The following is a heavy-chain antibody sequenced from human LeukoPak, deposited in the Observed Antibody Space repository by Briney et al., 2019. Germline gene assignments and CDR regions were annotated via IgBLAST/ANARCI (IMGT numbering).Heavy chain of an antibody. V-gene: IGHV3-30*02. CDR3: ARDLGQYYDTSDNWFDP. CDR2: IRYDGINK. CDR1: GFTFSSYS. Sequence: GGSLRLSCAASGFTFSSYSMNWVRQAPGKGLEWVTFIRYDGINKYYADSVKGRFTISRDNSKNTLNLQMNSLRAEDMAVYYCARDLGQYYDTSDNWFDPWGQGTLVTVSS. D-gene: IGHD3-22*01. J-gene: IGHJ5*02.